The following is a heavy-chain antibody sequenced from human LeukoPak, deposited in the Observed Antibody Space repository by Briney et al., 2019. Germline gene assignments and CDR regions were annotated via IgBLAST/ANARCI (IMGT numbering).Heavy chain of an antibody. CDR1: GFTFSSYA. Sequence: GASLRLSCAASGFTFSSYAMSWVRQAPGKGLEWVSAISGSGGSTYYADPVKGRFTISRDNSKNTLYLQMNSLRAEDTAVYYCAKPSPYDYGDPRISFDYWGQGTLVTVSS. V-gene: IGHV3-23*01. J-gene: IGHJ4*02. CDR3: AKPSPYDYGDPRISFDY. D-gene: IGHD4-17*01. CDR2: ISGSGGST.